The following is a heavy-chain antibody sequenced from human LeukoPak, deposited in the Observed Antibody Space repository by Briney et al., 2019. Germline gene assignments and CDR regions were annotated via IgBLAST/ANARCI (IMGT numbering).Heavy chain of an antibody. J-gene: IGHJ4*02. V-gene: IGHV1-69*13. CDR2: IIPIFGTA. CDR1: GYTFTSYG. D-gene: IGHD2-8*01. Sequence: SVKVSCKASGYTFTSYGISWVRQAPGQGLEWMGGIIPIFGTANYAQKFQGRVTITADESTSTAYMELSSLRSEDTAVYYCARDRYCTNGVCLGPPSFDYWGQGTLVTVSS. CDR3: ARDRYCTNGVCLGPPSFDY.